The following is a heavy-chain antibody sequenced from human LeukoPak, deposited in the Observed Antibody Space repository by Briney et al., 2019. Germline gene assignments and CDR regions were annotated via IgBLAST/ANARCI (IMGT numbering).Heavy chain of an antibody. J-gene: IGHJ3*02. D-gene: IGHD2-15*01. CDR2: ISGSGGST. CDR3: AKLSSGGSCYSCAFDI. V-gene: IGHV3-23*01. Sequence: GGSLRLSCAASGFTFSSYAMSWVRQAPGKGLEWVSAISGSGGSTYYADPVKGRFTISRDNSKNTLYLQMNSLRAEDTAVYYCAKLSSGGSCYSCAFDIWGQGTMVTVSS. CDR1: GFTFSSYA.